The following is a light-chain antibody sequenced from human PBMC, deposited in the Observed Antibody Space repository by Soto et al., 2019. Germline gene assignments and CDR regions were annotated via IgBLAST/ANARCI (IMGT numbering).Light chain of an antibody. CDR2: AAS. V-gene: IGKV1-27*01. CDR1: QDISTY. J-gene: IGKJ1*01. CDR3: QKYNSAPRT. Sequence: DIQMTQSPSSLSASVGDRVTITCRASQDISTYLAWYQQKPGKVPKLLIYAASTLQSGVPSRFSGSGSGTDFTLTISSLQPEEVATYYCQKYNSAPRTFGQGTKVEIK.